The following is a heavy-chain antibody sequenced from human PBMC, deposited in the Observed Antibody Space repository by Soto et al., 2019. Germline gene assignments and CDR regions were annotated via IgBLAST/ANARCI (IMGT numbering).Heavy chain of an antibody. Sequence: SETLSLTCTVSGGSISSGDYYWRWIRQPPGKGLEWIGYIYYSGSTYYNPSLKSRVTISVDTSKNQFSLKLSSVTAADTAVYYCAPRITIFGVVTTWGQGTLVTVSS. D-gene: IGHD3-3*01. CDR3: APRITIFGVVTT. J-gene: IGHJ1*01. CDR2: IYYSGST. V-gene: IGHV4-30-4*01. CDR1: GGSISSGDYY.